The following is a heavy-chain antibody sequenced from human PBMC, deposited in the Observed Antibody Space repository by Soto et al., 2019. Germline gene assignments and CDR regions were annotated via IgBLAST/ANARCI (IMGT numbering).Heavy chain of an antibody. V-gene: IGHV5-51*01. D-gene: IGHD3-22*01. J-gene: IGHJ4*02. Sequence: PGESLKISCKGSGYSFTSYWIGWVRQMPGKGLEWMGIIYPGDSDTRYSPSFQGQVTISADKSISTAYLQWSSLKASDTAMYYCARMTWVKDSSGYHIFDYCGLEPLVPVSA. CDR3: ARMTWVKDSSGYHIFDY. CDR1: GYSFTSYW. CDR2: IYPGDSDT.